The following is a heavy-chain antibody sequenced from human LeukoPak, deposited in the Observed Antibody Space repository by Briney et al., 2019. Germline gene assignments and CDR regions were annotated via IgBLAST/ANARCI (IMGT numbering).Heavy chain of an antibody. D-gene: IGHD2-15*01. Sequence: SETLSLTCTVSGVSISSYYWSWIRQPPGKGLEWIGYIYYSGSTNYNPSLKGRVTISVDTSKNQFSLKLSSVTAADTAVYYCARSIVSGAFDIWGQGTMVTVSS. CDR3: ARSIVSGAFDI. V-gene: IGHV4-59*01. J-gene: IGHJ3*02. CDR1: GVSISSYY. CDR2: IYYSGST.